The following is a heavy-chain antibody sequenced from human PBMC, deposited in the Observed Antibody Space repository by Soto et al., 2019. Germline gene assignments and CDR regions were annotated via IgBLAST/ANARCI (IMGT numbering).Heavy chain of an antibody. V-gene: IGHV4-59*01. CDR2: IYYSGSN. CDR1: GCSISSYY. Sequence: PSETLSLTCTVSGCSISSYYWSWIRQPPGNGLEWIGYIYYSGSNNYNPSLKSRVTISVDTSKNQFSLKLSSVTAADTAVYYCARGHGNSWIQLSVDWFDPWGQGTLVTVSS. D-gene: IGHD5-18*01. CDR3: ARGHGNSWIQLSVDWFDP. J-gene: IGHJ5*02.